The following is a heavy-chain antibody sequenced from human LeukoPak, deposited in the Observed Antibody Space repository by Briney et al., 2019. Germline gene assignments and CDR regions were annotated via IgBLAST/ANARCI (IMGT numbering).Heavy chain of an antibody. V-gene: IGHV3-74*01. CDR2: INRDGSST. CDR1: GFTLSSYW. J-gene: IGHJ3*02. D-gene: IGHD3-22*01. Sequence: LGGSLRLSCAASGFTLSSYWMHWVRQGPGKGLVWVSRINRDGSSTSYADSVKGRFTISRDNAKNTLYLQMNNLSAEDTAVYYCARRYNDSSGYKGALDIWGQGTMATVSS. CDR3: ARRYNDSSGYKGALDI.